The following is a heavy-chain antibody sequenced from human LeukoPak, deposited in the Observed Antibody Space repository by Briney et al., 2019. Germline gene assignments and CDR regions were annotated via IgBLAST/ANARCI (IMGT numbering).Heavy chain of an antibody. V-gene: IGHV3-23*01. Sequence: GGSLRLSCTVSGFTVSSNSMSWVRQAPGKGLEWVSAISGSGGSTYYADSVKGRFTISRDNSKNTLYLQMNSLRAEDTAVYYCAKEAQLSAHYDYWGQGTLVTVSS. CDR2: ISGSGGST. CDR1: GFTVSSNS. D-gene: IGHD1-1*01. CDR3: AKEAQLSAHYDY. J-gene: IGHJ4*02.